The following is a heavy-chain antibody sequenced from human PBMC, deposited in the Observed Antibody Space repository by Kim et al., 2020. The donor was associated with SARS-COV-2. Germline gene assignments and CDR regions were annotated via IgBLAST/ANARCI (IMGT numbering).Heavy chain of an antibody. CDR2: ISYDGSNK. CDR1: GFTFSIYG. D-gene: IGHD2-2*01. V-gene: IGHV3-33*05. Sequence: GGSLRLSCAASGFTFSIYGMHWVRQAPGKGLEWVAVISYDGSNKYYADSVKGRFTISRDNSKNTLYLQMNSLRAEDTAVYYCARDAVDCSSTSCYSAWTYYYYGMDVWGQGTTVTVSS. J-gene: IGHJ6*02. CDR3: ARDAVDCSSTSCYSAWTYYYYGMDV.